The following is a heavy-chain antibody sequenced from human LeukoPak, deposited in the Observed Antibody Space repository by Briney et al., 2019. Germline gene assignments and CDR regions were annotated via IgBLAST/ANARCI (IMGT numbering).Heavy chain of an antibody. J-gene: IGHJ6*02. D-gene: IGHD3-10*01. CDR1: GFTVSSNY. V-gene: IGHV3-66*01. CDR3: VGLLWFGESRSLYGMDV. CDR2: IYSGGST. Sequence: GGSLRLSCAASGFTVSSNYMSWVRQSPGKGLEWVSVIYSGGSTYYADSVKGRFTISRGNSKNTLYLQINSLRAEDTAVYYCVGLLWFGESRSLYGMDVWGQGTTVPVSS.